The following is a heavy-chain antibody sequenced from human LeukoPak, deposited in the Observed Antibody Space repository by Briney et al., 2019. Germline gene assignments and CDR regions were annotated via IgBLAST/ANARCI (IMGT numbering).Heavy chain of an antibody. V-gene: IGHV4-34*01. CDR2: INHSGST. D-gene: IGHD2-21*01. Sequence: PSETLSLTCAVYGGSFSGYYWSWIRQPPGKGLEWIGEINHSGSTNYNPSLKSRVTISVDTSKNQFSLKLSSVTAADTAVYYCASAYCGGDCYYRAFDIWGQGTMVTVSS. CDR3: ASAYCGGDCYYRAFDI. J-gene: IGHJ3*02. CDR1: GGSFSGYY.